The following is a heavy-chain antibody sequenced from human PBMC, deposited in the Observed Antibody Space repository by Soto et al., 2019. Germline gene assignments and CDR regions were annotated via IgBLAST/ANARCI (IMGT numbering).Heavy chain of an antibody. CDR2: IIPILGIA. CDR1: GGTFSSYT. V-gene: IGHV1-69*02. J-gene: IGHJ5*02. Sequence: SVKVSCKASGGTFSSYTISWVRQAPGQGLEWMGRIIPILGIANYAQKFQGRVTITADKSTSTAYMELSSLRSEDTAVYYCASLGYCTNGVCPNPFDPWDQGTLVTVSS. CDR3: ASLGYCTNGVCPNPFDP. D-gene: IGHD2-8*01.